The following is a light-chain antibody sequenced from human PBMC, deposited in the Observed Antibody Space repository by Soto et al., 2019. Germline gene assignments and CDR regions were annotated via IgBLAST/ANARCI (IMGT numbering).Light chain of an antibody. J-gene: IGKJ1*01. CDR1: RSVSSDY. CDR2: GAS. Sequence: EIVLTQSPGTLSLSPGDRATLSCRASRSVSSDYLAWYQQQKPGQAPRLLICGASSRATGVPDRFSGSVCGTDFTLDISRLEPEDFVVYYCQHYAGSSWTFGQGTKVEVK. CDR3: QHYAGSSWT. V-gene: IGKV3-20*01.